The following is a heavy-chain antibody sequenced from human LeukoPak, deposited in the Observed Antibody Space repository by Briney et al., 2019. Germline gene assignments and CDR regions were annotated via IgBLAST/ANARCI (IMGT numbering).Heavy chain of an antibody. D-gene: IGHD3-22*01. CDR1: GFTISSYA. CDR3: AKDGLVTYYYDSSGYYNDY. CDR2: ISGSGGST. Sequence: PGGSLRLSCAASGFTISSYAMSWVRQAPGKGLEWVSAISGSGGSTYYADSVKGRFTISRDNSKNTLYLQMNSLRAEDTAVYYCAKDGLVTYYYDSSGYYNDYWGQGTLVTVSS. V-gene: IGHV3-23*01. J-gene: IGHJ4*02.